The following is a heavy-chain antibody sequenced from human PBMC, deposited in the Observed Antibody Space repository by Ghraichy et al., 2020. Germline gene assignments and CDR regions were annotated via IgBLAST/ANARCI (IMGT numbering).Heavy chain of an antibody. D-gene: IGHD2-15*01. V-gene: IGHV3-23*01. CDR1: GFTFSSYE. CDR3: AKAWGFCSGGTCPSYKWFDP. CDR2: ISGGGGNT. Sequence: GGSLRLSCAASGFTFSSYEMTWVRQAPGKGLEWVSTISGGGGNTYYGDSVKGRFTVSRDNSHNTMSLQMNSLRAEDTALYYCAKAWGFCSGGTCPSYKWFDPWGQGTLVTVSS. J-gene: IGHJ5*02.